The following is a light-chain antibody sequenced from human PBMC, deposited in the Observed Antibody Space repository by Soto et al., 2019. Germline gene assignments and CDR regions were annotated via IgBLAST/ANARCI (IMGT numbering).Light chain of an antibody. CDR1: QSISNW. CDR2: KAS. V-gene: IGKV1-5*03. CDR3: QQYNSYSPMFT. Sequence: DIQMTQSPSTLSASVGDRVTITCRASQSISNWLAWYQQKPGKAPKLLIYKASSLESGVPSRFSGSGSGTEFTLTISSLQPDDFATYYCQQYNSYSPMFTFGQGTKLEIK. J-gene: IGKJ2*01.